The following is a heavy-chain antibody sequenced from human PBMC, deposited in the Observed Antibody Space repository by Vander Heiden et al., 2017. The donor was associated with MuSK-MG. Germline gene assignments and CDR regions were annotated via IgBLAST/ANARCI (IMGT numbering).Heavy chain of an antibody. CDR3: AGVRFLVAFDI. V-gene: IGHV3-48*03. J-gene: IGHJ3*02. D-gene: IGHD3-3*01. Sequence: EVQLVVSGGGLVQPGGSLRLSCAASGCTCSSYEMNWVRQAPGKGLEWVSYISSSGSNIYYADSVKGRFTISRDNAKNSLYLQMNSLRAEDTAVYYCAGVRFLVAFDIWGQGTLVTVSS. CDR1: GCTCSSYE. CDR2: ISSSGSNI.